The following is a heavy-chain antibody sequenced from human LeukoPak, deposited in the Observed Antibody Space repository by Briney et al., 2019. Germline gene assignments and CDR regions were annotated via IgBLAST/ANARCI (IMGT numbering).Heavy chain of an antibody. CDR1: GFTFSSYA. V-gene: IGHV3-23*01. J-gene: IGHJ4*02. D-gene: IGHD2-15*01. CDR2: ISGSGSST. CDR3: AKATQNCSGGSCYSSLDH. Sequence: PGGSLRLSCAASGFTFSSYAMSWVRQAPGKGLEWVSAISGSGSSTYYADSVKGRFTISRDNSKNTLYLQMNSLRAEDTAAYYCAKATQNCSGGSCYSSLDHWGRGTLVTVSS.